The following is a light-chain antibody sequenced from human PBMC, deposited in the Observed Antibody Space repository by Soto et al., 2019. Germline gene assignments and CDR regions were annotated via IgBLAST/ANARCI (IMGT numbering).Light chain of an antibody. V-gene: IGKV3-20*01. J-gene: IGKJ4*01. CDR1: QSVSSSY. CDR3: QQYGSPPFD. Sequence: EIVLTQSPGTLSLSPGERATLSCRASQSVSSSYLGWYQQKPGQAPRLLIYGASSRATGIPDRFSGSGSGTDFTLTISRLEPEDFAVYYCQQYGSPPFDFGGGTKVEIK. CDR2: GAS.